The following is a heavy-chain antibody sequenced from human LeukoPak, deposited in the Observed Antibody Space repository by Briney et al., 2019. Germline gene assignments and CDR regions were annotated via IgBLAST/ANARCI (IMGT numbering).Heavy chain of an antibody. Sequence: GSLRLSCAASGFTFTTYWMHWVRQAPGKGLVWVSHINSDGSITSYADSVKGRFTISRDNAKNTLYLQMNSLRDEDTAVYYCATTCSSSGHCFDYWGQGTLVTVSS. V-gene: IGHV3-74*01. CDR3: ATTCSSSGHCFDY. D-gene: IGHD6-13*01. CDR1: GFTFTTYW. CDR2: INSDGSIT. J-gene: IGHJ4*02.